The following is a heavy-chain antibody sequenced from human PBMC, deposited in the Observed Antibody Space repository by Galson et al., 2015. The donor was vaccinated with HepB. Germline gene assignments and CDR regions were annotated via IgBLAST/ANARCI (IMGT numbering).Heavy chain of an antibody. CDR1: GFTFSTYS. D-gene: IGHD3-10*01. Sequence: SLRLSCAASGFTFSTYSMNWVRQAPGKGLEWVSSISSSSTYIYYADSVKGRFTVSRDNAKNSLYLQMNSLRAEDTAVYYCARDTRHTTITVIRGVINEFDPWGQGTLSPSPQ. J-gene: IGHJ5*02. V-gene: IGHV3-21*06. CDR2: ISSSSTYI. CDR3: ARDTRHTTITVIRGVINEFDP.